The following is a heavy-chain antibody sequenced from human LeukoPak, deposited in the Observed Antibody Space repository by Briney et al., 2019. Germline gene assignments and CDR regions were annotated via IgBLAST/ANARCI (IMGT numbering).Heavy chain of an antibody. CDR2: IYYSGST. CDR3: ASGQRYGSFDY. V-gene: IGHV4-59*08. Sequence: SETLSLTCTVSGGSISSYYWSWIRQPPGKGLEWIGYIYYSGSTNYNPSLRSRVTISIDTSKNQFSLQLTSVTAADTAVYYCASGQRYGSFDYWGQGTQVTVSS. CDR1: GGSISSYY. J-gene: IGHJ4*02. D-gene: IGHD1-1*01.